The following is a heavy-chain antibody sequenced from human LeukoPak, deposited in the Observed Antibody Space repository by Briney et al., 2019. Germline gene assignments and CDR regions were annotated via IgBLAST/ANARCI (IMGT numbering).Heavy chain of an antibody. J-gene: IGHJ6*02. Sequence: PGGSLRLSCAASGFTVSSNYMSWVRQAPGKGLEWVSVIYSGGSTYYADSVKGRFTISRDNSKNMVYLQMNSLRAEDTAVYYCARRDMSHDYGMDVWGQGTTVTVSS. CDR2: IYSGGST. V-gene: IGHV3-66*04. CDR3: ARRDMSHDYGMDV. CDR1: GFTVSSNY.